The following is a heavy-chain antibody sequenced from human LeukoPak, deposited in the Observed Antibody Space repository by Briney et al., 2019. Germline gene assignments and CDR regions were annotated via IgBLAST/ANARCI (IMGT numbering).Heavy chain of an antibody. CDR1: GFTFSSYG. CDR2: ISYDGSNK. CDR3: AREIAAAGTFDY. V-gene: IGHV3-30*03. J-gene: IGHJ4*02. D-gene: IGHD6-13*01. Sequence: GGSLRLSCAASGFTFSSYGMNWVRQAPGKGLEWVAVISYDGSNKYYADSVKGRFTISRDNAKNSLYLQMNSLRAEDTAVYYCAREIAAAGTFDYWGQGTLVTVSS.